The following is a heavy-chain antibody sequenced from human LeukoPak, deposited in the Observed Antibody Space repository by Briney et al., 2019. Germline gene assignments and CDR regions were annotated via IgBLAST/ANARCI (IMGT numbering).Heavy chain of an antibody. D-gene: IGHD6-19*01. J-gene: IGHJ4*02. V-gene: IGHV3-33*01. Sequence: GGSLRLSCAASGFTFNNYGMHWVRQAPGKGLEWVAVIWFDGSDKYYADSVKGRFTISRDNSKNTLYLQLSSLRAEDTAVYYRARDSSGSLDYWGQGTLVTVSS. CDR3: ARDSSGSLDY. CDR1: GFTFNNYG. CDR2: IWFDGSDK.